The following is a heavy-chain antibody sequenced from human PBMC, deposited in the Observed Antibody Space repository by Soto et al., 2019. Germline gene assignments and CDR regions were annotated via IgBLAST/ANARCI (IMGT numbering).Heavy chain of an antibody. V-gene: IGHV1-2*04. Sequence: ASVKVSCKASGYTFTGYYMHWVRQAPGQGLEWMGWINPNSGGTNYAQKFQGWVTMTRDTSISTAYMELSRLRSDDTAVYYCAREDTPYSSSEADAFDIWGHGTMVTVSS. D-gene: IGHD6-13*01. CDR1: GYTFTGYY. J-gene: IGHJ3*02. CDR2: INPNSGGT. CDR3: AREDTPYSSSEADAFDI.